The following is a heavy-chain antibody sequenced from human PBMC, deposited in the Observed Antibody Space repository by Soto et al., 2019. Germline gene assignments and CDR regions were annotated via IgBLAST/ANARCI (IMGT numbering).Heavy chain of an antibody. D-gene: IGHD1-20*01. J-gene: IGHJ5*02. CDR1: GGSISSSSYY. CDR2: IYYSGST. Sequence: QLQLQESGPGLVKPSETLSLTCTVSGGSISSSSYYWGWIRQPPGKGLEWIGSIYYSGSTYYNPSLKSRVTXPVYTSKNQFALKLSSVTAADTAVYYCASGIGWFDPWGQGTLVTVSS. CDR3: ASGIGWFDP. V-gene: IGHV4-39*01.